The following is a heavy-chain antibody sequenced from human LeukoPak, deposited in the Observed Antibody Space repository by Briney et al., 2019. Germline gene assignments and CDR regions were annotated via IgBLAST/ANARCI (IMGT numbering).Heavy chain of an antibody. Sequence: PGGSLRLSCTVSGFTVSSNSMSWVRQAPGKGLEWVSFIYSDNTHYSDSVKGRFTISRDNSKNTLYLQMNSLRADDTAIYYCAKGLERESRLDYWGQGTLVTVSS. J-gene: IGHJ4*02. D-gene: IGHD1-1*01. V-gene: IGHV3-53*01. CDR2: IYSDNT. CDR1: GFTVSSNS. CDR3: AKGLERESRLDY.